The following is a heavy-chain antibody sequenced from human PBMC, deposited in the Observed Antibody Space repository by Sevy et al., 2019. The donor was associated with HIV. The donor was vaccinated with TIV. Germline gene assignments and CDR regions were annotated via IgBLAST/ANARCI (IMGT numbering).Heavy chain of an antibody. J-gene: IGHJ4*02. CDR1: GFTFRDYP. V-gene: IGHV3-48*02. CDR2: ISRASDSI. D-gene: IGHD1-26*01. CDR3: AREHTGSFPDF. Sequence: GGSLRLSCAASGFTFRDYPMNWIRQAPGKGLEWLSYISRASDSIYYADSVMGRFTVSRDNAKNSLYLQMDRLSDEDTAIYYWAREHTGSFPDFWGQGTLVTVSS.